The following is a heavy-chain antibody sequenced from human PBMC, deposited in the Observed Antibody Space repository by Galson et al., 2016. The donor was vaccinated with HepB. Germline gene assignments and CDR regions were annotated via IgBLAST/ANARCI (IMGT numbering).Heavy chain of an antibody. J-gene: IGHJ4*02. CDR2: IYPGDSDT. CDR3: ARGGSGWSSLDF. D-gene: IGHD6-19*01. V-gene: IGHV5-51*01. Sequence: QSGAEVKKPGESLKISCKASGYSFTTYWIGWVRQVPGKGLEWMGVIYPGDSDTTYSPSFQGQITISADKSISTAYLQWSSLKASDTARYYCARGGSGWSSLDFWGQGTLVTVSS. CDR1: GYSFTTYW.